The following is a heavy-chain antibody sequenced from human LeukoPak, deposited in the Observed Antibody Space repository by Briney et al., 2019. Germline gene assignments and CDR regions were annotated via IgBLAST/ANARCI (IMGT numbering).Heavy chain of an antibody. D-gene: IGHD1-7*01. CDR2: INHSGST. Sequence: SETLSLTCAVYGGSFSGYYWSWIRQPPGKGLEWIGEINHSGSTNYNPSLKSRVTISVDTSKNQFSLKLSSVTAADTAVYYCARAHMATRVRTSDWYFDLWGRGTLVTVSS. J-gene: IGHJ2*01. V-gene: IGHV4-34*01. CDR1: GGSFSGYY. CDR3: ARAHMATRVRTSDWYFDL.